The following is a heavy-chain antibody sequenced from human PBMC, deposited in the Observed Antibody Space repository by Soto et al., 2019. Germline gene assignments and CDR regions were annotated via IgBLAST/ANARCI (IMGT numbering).Heavy chain of an antibody. J-gene: IGHJ4*02. CDR1: GFSFSGYG. CDR3: ARDAVLAY. D-gene: IGHD3-10*01. V-gene: IGHV3-33*01. CDR2: IWYDGSEK. Sequence: QVQLVQSGGGVVQPGRSLRLSCAASGFSFSGYGMHWVRQAPGKGLEWVAVIWYDGSEKYYADSVKGRFTISRDNSKNALFLQMNRLSVEDTALYYCARDAVLAYWGQGTLVTVSA.